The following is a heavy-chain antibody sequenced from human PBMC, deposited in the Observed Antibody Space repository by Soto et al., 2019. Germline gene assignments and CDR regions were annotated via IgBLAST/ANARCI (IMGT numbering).Heavy chain of an antibody. CDR3: ARAFSPNSSARNLYYYGMDV. Sequence: SETLSLTCTVSGGSISSGGYYWSWIRQHPGKGLEWIGYIYYSGSTYYNPSLKSRVTISVDTSKNQFSLKLSSVTAADTAVYYCARAFSPNSSARNLYYYGMDVWGQGTTVTVS. J-gene: IGHJ6*02. D-gene: IGHD6-25*01. CDR1: GGSISSGGYY. V-gene: IGHV4-31*03. CDR2: IYYSGST.